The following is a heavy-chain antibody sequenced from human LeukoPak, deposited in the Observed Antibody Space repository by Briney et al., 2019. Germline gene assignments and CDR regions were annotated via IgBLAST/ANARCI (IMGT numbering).Heavy chain of an antibody. Sequence: GGSLRLSCAASGFTFGGYAMHWVRQAPGKGLEWVSGISWNSGSRGYADSVKGRFTISRDNAKNSLYLQMNSLRAEDTALYYCAKGEGYDSSGYAYWGQGTLVTVSS. J-gene: IGHJ4*02. V-gene: IGHV3-9*01. CDR2: ISWNSGSR. CDR1: GFTFGGYA. D-gene: IGHD3-22*01. CDR3: AKGEGYDSSGYAY.